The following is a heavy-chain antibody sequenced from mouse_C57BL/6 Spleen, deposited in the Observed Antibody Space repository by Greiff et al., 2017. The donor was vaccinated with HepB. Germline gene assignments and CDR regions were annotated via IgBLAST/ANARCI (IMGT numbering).Heavy chain of an antibody. D-gene: IGHD1-1*01. CDR1: GYTFTSYW. J-gene: IGHJ1*03. V-gene: IGHV1-50*01. Sequence: VQLQQPGAELVKPGASVKLSCKASGYTFTSYWMQWVKQRPGQGLEWIGEIDPSDSYTNYNQKFKGKATWTVDTSSSTAYMQLSSLTSEDSAVYYCAGGSHGSSYWYFDVWGTGTTVTVSS. CDR3: AGGSHGSSYWYFDV. CDR2: IDPSDSYT.